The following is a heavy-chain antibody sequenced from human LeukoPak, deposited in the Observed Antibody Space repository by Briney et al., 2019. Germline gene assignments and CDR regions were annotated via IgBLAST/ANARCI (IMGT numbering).Heavy chain of an antibody. CDR1: GGSISSYY. V-gene: IGHV4-59*01. Sequence: SETLSLTCTVSGGSISSYYWSWNRQPPGKGLEWIGYIYYSGSTNYNPSLKSRVTISVDTSKNQFSLKLSSVTAADTAVYYCARGYRIEYYFDYWGQGTLVTVSS. D-gene: IGHD4-4*01. J-gene: IGHJ4*02. CDR3: ARGYRIEYYFDY. CDR2: IYYSGST.